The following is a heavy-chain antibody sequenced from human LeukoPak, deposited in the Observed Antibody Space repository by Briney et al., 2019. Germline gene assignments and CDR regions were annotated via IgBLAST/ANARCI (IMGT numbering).Heavy chain of an antibody. CDR2: INHSGST. CDR1: GGSFSGYY. J-gene: IGHJ5*02. V-gene: IGHV4-34*01. D-gene: IGHD3-10*01. CDR3: ARAYLHYGSGSYVWFDP. Sequence: SETLSLTCAVYGGSFSGYYWSWIRQPPGKGLEWIGEINHSGSTNYNPSLKSRVTISVDTSKNQFSLKLSSVTAADTAVYYCARAYLHYGSGSYVWFDPWGQGTLVTVSS.